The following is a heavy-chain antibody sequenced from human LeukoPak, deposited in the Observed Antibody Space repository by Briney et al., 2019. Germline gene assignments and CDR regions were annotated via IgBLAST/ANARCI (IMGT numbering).Heavy chain of an antibody. CDR2: VSGSGGST. D-gene: IGHD3-9*01. J-gene: IGHJ6*02. V-gene: IGHV3-23*01. CDR3: AKEYYDILTGYYYYYYGMDV. CDR1: GFTFSSYA. Sequence: PGGSLRLSCAASGFTFSSYAMTWVRQAPGKGLEWVSGVSGSGGSTYYADSVKGRFTISRDNSKNTLSLQMNSLRAEDTAVYYCAKEYYDILTGYYYYYYGMDVWGQGTTVTVSS.